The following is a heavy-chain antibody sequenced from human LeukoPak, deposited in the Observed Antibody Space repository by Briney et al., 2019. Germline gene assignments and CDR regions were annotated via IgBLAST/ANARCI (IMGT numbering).Heavy chain of an antibody. CDR3: ARDPRVYYYYGMDA. J-gene: IGHJ6*02. Sequence: SVKVSCKASGGTFSSYAISWVRQAPGQGLEWMGGIIPIFGTANYAQKFQGRVTITADESTSTAYMELSSLRSEDTAVYYCARDPRVYYYYGMDAWGQGTTVTVSS. V-gene: IGHV1-69*13. CDR1: GGTFSSYA. CDR2: IIPIFGTA. D-gene: IGHD6-13*01.